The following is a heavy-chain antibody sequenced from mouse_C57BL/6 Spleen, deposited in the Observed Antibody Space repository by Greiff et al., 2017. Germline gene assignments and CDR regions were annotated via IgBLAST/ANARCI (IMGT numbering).Heavy chain of an antibody. J-gene: IGHJ4*01. Sequence: EVQRVESGPGMVKPSQSLSLTCTVTGYSITSGYDWHWIRHFPGNKLEWMGYISYSGSTNYNPSLKSRISITHDTSKNHFFLKLNSVTTEDTATYYCARDGVRRAMDYWGQGTSVTVSS. V-gene: IGHV3-1*01. CDR2: ISYSGST. D-gene: IGHD2-2*01. CDR1: GYSITSGYD. CDR3: ARDGVRRAMDY.